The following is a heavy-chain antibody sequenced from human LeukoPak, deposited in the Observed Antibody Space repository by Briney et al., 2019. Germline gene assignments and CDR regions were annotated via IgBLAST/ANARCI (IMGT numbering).Heavy chain of an antibody. CDR1: GGTFSSYA. V-gene: IGHV1-69*13. Sequence: SVKVSCKASGGTFSSYAISWVRQAPGQGLEWMGGIIPIFGTANYAQKFQGRVTITADESTSTVYMELSSLRSEDTAVYYCARGVLYSGSSSGWFDPWGQGTLVTVSS. J-gene: IGHJ5*02. D-gene: IGHD1-26*01. CDR2: IIPIFGTA. CDR3: ARGVLYSGSSSGWFDP.